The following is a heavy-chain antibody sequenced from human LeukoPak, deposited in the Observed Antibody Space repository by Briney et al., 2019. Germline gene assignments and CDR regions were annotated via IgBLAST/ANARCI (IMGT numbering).Heavy chain of an antibody. D-gene: IGHD3-3*01. J-gene: IGHJ4*02. CDR2: FDPEDGET. Sequence: ASVKVSCKVSGYTXTELSMHWVRQAPGKGLGWMGGFDPEDGETIYAQKFQVRVTLTEDTSTDIAYIELSSLRSEDTGVYSCATDPLARHNGFRFLEWLLWGQGTLVTVSS. V-gene: IGHV1-24*01. CDR3: ATDPLARHNGFRFLEWLL. CDR1: GYTXTELS.